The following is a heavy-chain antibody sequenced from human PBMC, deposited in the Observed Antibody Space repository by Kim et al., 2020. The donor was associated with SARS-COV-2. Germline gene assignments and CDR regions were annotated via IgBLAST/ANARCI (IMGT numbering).Heavy chain of an antibody. D-gene: IGHD3-16*01. CDR3: TKDRFGREIWGDGMDV. Sequence: GGSLRLSCAASGFTFHDYTFHWIRQAPGKGLEWVSLMSWDGGTTYYADSVKGRFTVSRDNSKNSLYLQMKSLKTEDTALYFCTKDRFGREIWGDGMDVWGQGTTVTVAS. CDR1: GFTFHDYT. V-gene: IGHV3-43*01. J-gene: IGHJ6*02. CDR2: MSWDGGTT.